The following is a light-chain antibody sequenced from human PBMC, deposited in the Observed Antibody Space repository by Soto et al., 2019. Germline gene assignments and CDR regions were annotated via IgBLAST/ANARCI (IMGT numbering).Light chain of an antibody. J-gene: IGKJ4*01. V-gene: IGKV3-20*01. CDR2: SAS. Sequence: EIMLTQSPGTLSLSPGERATVSCRASQIVSSTYLAWYQQKPGQAPRLLIHSASSRATGIPDRFSGSGSGTDFTLTISRLEPEDFAVYYCQQYGNSPPTTFGGGTKVEIK. CDR1: QIVSSTY. CDR3: QQYGNSPPTT.